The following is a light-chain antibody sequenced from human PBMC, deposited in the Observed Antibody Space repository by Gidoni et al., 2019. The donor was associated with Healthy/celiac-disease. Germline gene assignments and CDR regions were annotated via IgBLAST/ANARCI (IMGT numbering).Light chain of an antibody. V-gene: IGKV3-11*01. J-gene: IGKJ4*01. CDR2: DAS. Sequence: DIVLTQSPATLSLSPGERATLSCRASQSLSSYLAWYQQKPGQAPRLLIYDASNRATGIPARFSGSGSGTDFTLTISSLEPEDCAVYYCQQRSNWPPLTFGGGTKVEIK. CDR3: QQRSNWPPLT. CDR1: QSLSSY.